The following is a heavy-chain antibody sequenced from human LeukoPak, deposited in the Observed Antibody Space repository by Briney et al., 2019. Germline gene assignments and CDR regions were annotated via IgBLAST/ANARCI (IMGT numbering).Heavy chain of an antibody. Sequence: GRSLRLSCAASGFTYDDYAMHWVRQAPGKGLEWVSFISSGSSYIYYADSVKGRFTISRDNAKKSLYLQINSLRAEDTAVYFCARSFYDSSGYPNFDYWGQGTLVTVSS. J-gene: IGHJ4*02. CDR2: ISSGSSYI. CDR3: ARSFYDSSGYPNFDY. D-gene: IGHD3-22*01. CDR1: GFTYDDYA. V-gene: IGHV3-21*01.